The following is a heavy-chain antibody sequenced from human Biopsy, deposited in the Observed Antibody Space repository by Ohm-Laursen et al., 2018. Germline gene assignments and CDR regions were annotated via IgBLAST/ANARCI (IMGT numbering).Heavy chain of an antibody. CDR1: GGSFNGYF. CDR2: ITQSGST. D-gene: IGHD6-19*01. Sequence: PGTLSLTCAVYGGSFNGYFWSWIRQPPGKGLEWIGDITQSGSTNYNPSLESRVTMSVDMPKNQFSLKLSSVTAADTAIYYCARGMRSSGWPYFDSWGQGTLVTVSS. J-gene: IGHJ4*02. V-gene: IGHV4-34*01. CDR3: ARGMRSSGWPYFDS.